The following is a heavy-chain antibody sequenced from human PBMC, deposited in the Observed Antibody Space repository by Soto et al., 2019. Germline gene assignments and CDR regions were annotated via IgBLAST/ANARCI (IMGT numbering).Heavy chain of an antibody. Sequence: QLQLQESGPGLVKPSETLSLTCTVSGGSISSSSYYWGWIRQPPGKGLEWIGSIFYSGSTYYNPSLNSRVAISLDTSKTQCSLKLSSVTAADTAVYYCARHLTYCSAGSCYSDFPYYGMDVWGQGTTVTVSS. J-gene: IGHJ6*02. CDR1: GGSISSSSYY. V-gene: IGHV4-39*01. CDR3: ARHLTYCSAGSCYSDFPYYGMDV. D-gene: IGHD2-15*01. CDR2: IFYSGST.